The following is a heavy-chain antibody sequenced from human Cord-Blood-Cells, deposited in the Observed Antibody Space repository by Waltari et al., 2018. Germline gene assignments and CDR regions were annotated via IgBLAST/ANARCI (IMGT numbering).Heavy chain of an antibody. D-gene: IGHD6-19*01. CDR2: ISAYNDNT. Sequence: QVQLVQSGAEVKKPGASVKVSCKASGYTLTSYGISWVRQAPGQGLEWMGWISAYNDNTNYAQKLQGRVTMTTDTSTSTAYMELRSLRSDDTAVYYCASHYQYSSGWYENDYWGQGTLVTVSS. CDR3: ASHYQYSSGWYENDY. V-gene: IGHV1-18*01. J-gene: IGHJ4*02. CDR1: GYTLTSYG.